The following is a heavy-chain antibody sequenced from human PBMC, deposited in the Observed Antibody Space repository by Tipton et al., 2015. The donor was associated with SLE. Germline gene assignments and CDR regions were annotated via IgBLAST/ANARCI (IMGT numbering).Heavy chain of an antibody. CDR2: INCNTGVT. CDR3: ARVGGGMSWAFDH. D-gene: IGHD3-16*01. CDR1: GYTFTDYY. V-gene: IGHV1-2*02. Sequence: QLVQSGAEVKKPGSSVKVSCKASGYTFTDYYIHWVRQAPGQGLEWMGWINCNTGVTNYAQRFQGRVTMTRDTSITTAYMELNRLRSDDTAIYYCARVGGGMSWAFDHWGQGTLVTVSS. J-gene: IGHJ4*02.